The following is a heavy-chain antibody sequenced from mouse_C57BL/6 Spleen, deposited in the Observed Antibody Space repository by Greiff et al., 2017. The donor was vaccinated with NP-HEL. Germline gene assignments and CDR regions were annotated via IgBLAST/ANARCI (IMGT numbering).Heavy chain of an antibody. CDR2: IYPRSGNT. V-gene: IGHV1-81*01. D-gene: IGHD1-1*01. CDR3: ARSTTVVADYYAMDY. CDR1: GYTFTSYG. Sequence: QVQLKQSGAELARPGASVKLSCKASGYTFTSYGISWVKQRTGQGLEWIGEIYPRSGNTYYNEKFKGKATLTADKSSSTAYMELRSLTSEDSAVYFCARSTTVVADYYAMDYWGQGTSVTVSS. J-gene: IGHJ4*01.